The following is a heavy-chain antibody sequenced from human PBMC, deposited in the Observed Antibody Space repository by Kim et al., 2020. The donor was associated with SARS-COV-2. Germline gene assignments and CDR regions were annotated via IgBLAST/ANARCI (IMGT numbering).Heavy chain of an antibody. CDR2: ISGSGGST. CDR3: AKDRSSGIWGPNYFDY. J-gene: IGHJ4*02. D-gene: IGHD3-16*01. V-gene: IGHV3-23*01. Sequence: GGSLRLSCAASGFTFSSYAMSWVRQAPGKGLEWASAISGSGGSTYYADSVKGRFTISRDNSKNTLYLQMNSLRAEDTAVYYCAKDRSSGIWGPNYFDYWGQGTLVTVSS. CDR1: GFTFSSYA.